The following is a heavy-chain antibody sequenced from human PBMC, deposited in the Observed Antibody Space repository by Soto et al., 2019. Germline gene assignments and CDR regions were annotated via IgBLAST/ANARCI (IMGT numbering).Heavy chain of an antibody. D-gene: IGHD2-8*01. CDR2: IVVGSGNT. CDR1: GFTFTSSA. CDR3: AAVAPPRYCTNGVCYFDY. V-gene: IGHV1-58*02. J-gene: IGHJ4*02. Sequence: ASVKVSCKASGFTFTSSAMQWVRQARGQRLEWIGWIVVGSGNTNYAQKFQERVTITRDMSTSTAYMELSSLRSEDTAVYYCAAVAPPRYCTNGVCYFDYWGQGTLVTVSS.